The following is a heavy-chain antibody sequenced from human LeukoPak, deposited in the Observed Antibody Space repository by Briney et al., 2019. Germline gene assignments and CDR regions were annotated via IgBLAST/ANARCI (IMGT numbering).Heavy chain of an antibody. Sequence: ASVKVSCKASGYTFTGYYMHWVRQAPGQGLEWMGWINPNSGGTNYAQKFQGRVTMTRDTSISTAYVELSRLRSDDTAVYYCARDAPLLYPLYDWFDPWGQGTLVTVSS. CDR3: ARDAPLLYPLYDWFDP. J-gene: IGHJ5*02. CDR1: GYTFTGYY. CDR2: INPNSGGT. V-gene: IGHV1-2*02. D-gene: IGHD3-10*01.